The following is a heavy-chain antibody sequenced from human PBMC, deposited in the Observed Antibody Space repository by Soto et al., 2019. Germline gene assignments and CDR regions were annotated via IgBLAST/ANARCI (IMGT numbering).Heavy chain of an antibody. CDR1: GGSISSFY. CDR2: MYNSGST. CDR3: ASMGYHYGSGSYPLDY. J-gene: IGHJ4*02. D-gene: IGHD3-10*01. Sequence: SETLSLTCTVSGGSISSFYWTWIRQPPGKGLEWIGFMYNSGSTHYNPSLKSRVTISLDTSKNQFSLNLRSVTAADTAVYYCASMGYHYGSGSYPLDYWGQGTLVTSPQ. V-gene: IGHV4-59*08.